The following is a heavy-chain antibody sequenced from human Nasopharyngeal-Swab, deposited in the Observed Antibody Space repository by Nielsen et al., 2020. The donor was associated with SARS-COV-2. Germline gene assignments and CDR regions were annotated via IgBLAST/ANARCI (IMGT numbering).Heavy chain of an antibody. CDR2: IDYSGRT. CDR3: ASYLGVDGQKRFDY. J-gene: IGHJ4*02. CDR1: GGSVTDTDYF. D-gene: IGHD5-24*01. Sequence: SETLSLTCTVSGGSVTDTDYFWGWIRQPPVTGLEWIGNIDYSGRTFYNPSLKSRVSISVETSKNQFSLKLHSVTAADTAVYYCASYLGVDGQKRFDYWGQGTLVTVSS. V-gene: IGHV4-39*01.